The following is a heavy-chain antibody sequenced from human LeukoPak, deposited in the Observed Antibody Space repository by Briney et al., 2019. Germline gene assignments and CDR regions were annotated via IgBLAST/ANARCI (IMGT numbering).Heavy chain of an antibody. CDR2: ISWNSGSI. Sequence: GGSLRLSCAASGFTFDDYAMHWVRQAPGKGLEWVSGISWNSGSIGYADSVKGRFTISRDNAKNSLYLQMNSLRAEDTALYYCAKGMVRGVIIRQGPNWFDPWGQGTLVTVSS. V-gene: IGHV3-9*01. D-gene: IGHD3-10*01. CDR3: AKGMVRGVIIRQGPNWFDP. J-gene: IGHJ5*02. CDR1: GFTFDDYA.